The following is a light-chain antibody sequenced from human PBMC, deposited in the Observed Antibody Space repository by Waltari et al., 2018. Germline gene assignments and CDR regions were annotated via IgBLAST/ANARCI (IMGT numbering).Light chain of an antibody. Sequence: DIQMTQSPASLSASVGDIPAITCRASQSISKYLNRYQQKPGQAPKLLIYAASSLQSGVSSRFSGSGSGTDFTLTISRLQPEDFATYYCQQSLITPPITFGQGTRLDIK. J-gene: IGKJ5*01. CDR2: AAS. CDR1: QSISKY. CDR3: QQSLITPPIT. V-gene: IGKV1-39*01.